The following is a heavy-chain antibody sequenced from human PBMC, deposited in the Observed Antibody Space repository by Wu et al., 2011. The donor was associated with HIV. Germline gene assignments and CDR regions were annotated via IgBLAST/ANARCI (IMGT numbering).Heavy chain of an antibody. D-gene: IGHD3-3*01. CDR2: INPNSGGT. J-gene: IGHJ4*02. CDR3: ARVEARDFWSGYYDY. V-gene: IGHV1-2*02. CDR1: GYTFTGYY. Sequence: QVQLVQSGAEVKKPGASVKVSCKASGYTFTGYYMHWVRQAPGQGLEWMGWINPNSGGTNYAQKFQGRVTMTRDTSISTAYMELSSLRSDDTAVYYCARVEARDFWSGYYDYWGQGTLVIVS.